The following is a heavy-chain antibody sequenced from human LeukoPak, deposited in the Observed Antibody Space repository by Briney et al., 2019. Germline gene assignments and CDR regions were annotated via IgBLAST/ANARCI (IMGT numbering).Heavy chain of an antibody. CDR2: ISTNGGST. CDR1: GFTFSNYS. Sequence: PGGSLRLSCAASGFTFSNYSMHRVRQAPGKGRKYISSISTNGGSTYYANSVKGRFTISRDNSKNTLYLQMGSLRAEDMAVYYCARDSMVRGGGAFDIWGQGTMVTVSS. J-gene: IGHJ3*02. V-gene: IGHV3-64*01. D-gene: IGHD3-10*01. CDR3: ARDSMVRGGGAFDI.